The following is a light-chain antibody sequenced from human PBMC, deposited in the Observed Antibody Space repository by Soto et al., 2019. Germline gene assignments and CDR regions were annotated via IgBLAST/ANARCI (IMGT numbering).Light chain of an antibody. V-gene: IGKV3-11*01. J-gene: IGKJ4*01. CDR2: DAY. CDR1: QTVGIA. CDR3: QQRNVWPLT. Sequence: ETVLTQSPATLSLSPGARATLSCRASQTVGIALAWYQQKPGLAPRLLIYDAYYRAAAIPARFSGSGSGTDFTLTISSLEPEDFALYYCQQRNVWPLTFGGGTKVEIK.